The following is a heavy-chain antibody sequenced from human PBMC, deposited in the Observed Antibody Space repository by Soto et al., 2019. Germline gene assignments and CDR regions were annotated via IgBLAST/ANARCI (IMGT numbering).Heavy chain of an antibody. CDR3: ALNPGPYFDSPEDAFDI. D-gene: IGHD3-9*01. J-gene: IGHJ3*02. Sequence: EVQLSESGGGLGQPGGSLRLSCAASGFTFSSYVMSWVRQAPGKGLEWVSAISGGGGSTYYADSVKGRFTISRDNSKNTLYLQMNSLRVEDTAVYYCALNPGPYFDSPEDAFDIWGQGTTVTVSS. V-gene: IGHV3-23*01. CDR2: ISGGGGST. CDR1: GFTFSSYV.